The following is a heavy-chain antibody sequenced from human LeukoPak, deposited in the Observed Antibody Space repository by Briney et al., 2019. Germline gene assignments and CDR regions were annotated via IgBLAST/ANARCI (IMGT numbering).Heavy chain of an antibody. V-gene: IGHV4-34*01. CDR1: GGSFSGYY. CDR3: ARGQWFRAF. Sequence: SETLSLTCAVYGGSFSGYYWTWIRQPPGKGLEWIGEIHYSGSATYSPSLKSRVTISVDTSKNQFSLKMNSVTAADTAVYYCARGQWFRAFWSRGTPVTVSS. D-gene: IGHD3-10*01. J-gene: IGHJ4*02. CDR2: IHYSGSA.